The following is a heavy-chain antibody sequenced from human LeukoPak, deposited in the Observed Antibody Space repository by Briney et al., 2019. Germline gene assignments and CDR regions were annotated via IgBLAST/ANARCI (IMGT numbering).Heavy chain of an antibody. J-gene: IGHJ4*02. D-gene: IGHD3-10*01. CDR2: IFVGSGNT. Sequence: SVKVSCKASGFTFTSSAMQWVRQARGQRLEWIGWIFVGSGNTNYAQKFQERVTITRDMSTSTAYMELSSLRSEDTAVYYCAATLWFGEFPDGGFDYWGQGTLVTVSS. CDR3: AATLWFGEFPDGGFDY. CDR1: GFTFTSSA. V-gene: IGHV1-58*02.